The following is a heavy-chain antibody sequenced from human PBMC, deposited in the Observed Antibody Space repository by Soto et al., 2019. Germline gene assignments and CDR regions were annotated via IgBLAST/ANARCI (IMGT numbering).Heavy chain of an antibody. CDR2: IKSKTDGGTT. CDR3: FSGKHRRSYYTDY. V-gene: IGHV3-15*01. J-gene: IGHJ4*02. CDR1: GFTFSNAW. Sequence: PGGSLRLSCAASGFTFSNAWMSWVRQAPGKGLEWVGRIKSKTDGGTTDYAAPVKGRFTISRDDSKNTLYLQMNSLKTEDTAVYYCFSGKHRRSYYTDYSGQGLLVSVSS. D-gene: IGHD1-26*01.